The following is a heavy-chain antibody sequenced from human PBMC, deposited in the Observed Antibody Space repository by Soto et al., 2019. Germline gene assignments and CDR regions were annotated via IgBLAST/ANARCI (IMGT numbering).Heavy chain of an antibody. CDR3: ARAPYCSGGSCYSEGGYFDY. J-gene: IGHJ4*02. CDR1: GFTVSSNY. D-gene: IGHD2-15*01. Sequence: GGSLRLSCAASGFTVSSNYMSWVRQAPGKGLEWVSVIYSGGSTYYADSVKGRFTISRDNSKNTLYLQMNSLRAEDTAVYYCARAPYCSGGSCYSEGGYFDYWGQGTLVTVSS. V-gene: IGHV3-53*01. CDR2: IYSGGST.